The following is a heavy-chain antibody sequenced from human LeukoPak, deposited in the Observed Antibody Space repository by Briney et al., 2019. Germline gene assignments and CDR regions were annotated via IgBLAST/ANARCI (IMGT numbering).Heavy chain of an antibody. V-gene: IGHV3-53*01. Sequence: PGGSLRLSCAASGFTVRSNFMSWVRQAPGRGLEWVSVIYSDDVTYYADSVKGRFTISRDNSKNTLYLQMNSLRVEDTALYYCATGLARIARVSSPSYFDYWGQGTLVAVSS. CDR2: IYSDDVT. CDR1: GFTVRSNF. D-gene: IGHD6-13*01. J-gene: IGHJ4*02. CDR3: ATGLARIARVSSPSYFDY.